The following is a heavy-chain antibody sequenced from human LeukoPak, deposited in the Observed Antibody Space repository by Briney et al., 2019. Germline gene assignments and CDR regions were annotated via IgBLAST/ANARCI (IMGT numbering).Heavy chain of an antibody. Sequence: PGRSLRLSCAASGFTFDDYAMHWVRQAPGKGLEWVSGISWNSDIIGYADSVKGRFTISRDNAKNSLYLQMSSLRAEDTALYYCAKDDRPLQGYYDSSGPSLLVDAFDIWGQGTMVTVSS. J-gene: IGHJ3*02. CDR3: AKDDRPLQGYYDSSGPSLLVDAFDI. CDR2: ISWNSDII. D-gene: IGHD3-22*01. V-gene: IGHV3-9*01. CDR1: GFTFDDYA.